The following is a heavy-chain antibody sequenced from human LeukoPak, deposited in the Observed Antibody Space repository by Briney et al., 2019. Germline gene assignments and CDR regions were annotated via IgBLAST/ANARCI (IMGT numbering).Heavy chain of an antibody. J-gene: IGHJ4*02. Sequence: GGSLRLSCAASGFAFSSCGMHWVRQAPGKGLEWVAVISYDGSNKYYADSVKGRFTISRDNSKNTLYLQMYSLRAEDTAVYYCAPGGDYTFFDYWGQGTLVTVSS. CDR1: GFAFSSCG. CDR2: ISYDGSNK. D-gene: IGHD4-17*01. CDR3: APGGDYTFFDY. V-gene: IGHV3-30*03.